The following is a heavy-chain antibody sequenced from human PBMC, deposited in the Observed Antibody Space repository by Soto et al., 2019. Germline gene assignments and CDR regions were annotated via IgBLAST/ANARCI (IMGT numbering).Heavy chain of an antibody. J-gene: IGHJ3*02. CDR2: IIPIFGTA. CDR3: ASSRGYCSSTSCYAGAFDI. Sequence: QVQLVQSGAEVKKPGSSVKVSCKASGGTFSSYAISWVRQAPGQGLEWMGGIIPIFGTANYAQKFQGRVTITADESTSTAYMELSSLRSEDTAVYYCASSRGYCSSTSCYAGAFDIWGQGTTVTVSS. CDR1: GGTFSSYA. D-gene: IGHD2-2*03. V-gene: IGHV1-69*01.